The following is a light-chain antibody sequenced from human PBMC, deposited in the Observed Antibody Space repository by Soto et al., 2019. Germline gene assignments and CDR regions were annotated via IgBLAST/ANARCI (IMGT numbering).Light chain of an antibody. CDR3: QQYGSSPWT. CDR1: QSHSSRY. V-gene: IGKV3-20*01. J-gene: IGKJ1*01. CDR2: GAS. Sequence: ETVLTQSPGTLSLSPGERATLSCRSSQSHSSRYVARSQQEPGPATSVLIYGASSRATGIPDRCSGSGSGTDFTITISRLEPEDSAVYSCQQYGSSPWTFGQGTNV.